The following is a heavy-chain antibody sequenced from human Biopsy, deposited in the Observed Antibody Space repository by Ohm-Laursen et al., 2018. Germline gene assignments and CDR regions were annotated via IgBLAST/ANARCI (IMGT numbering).Heavy chain of an antibody. CDR2: IIPMFGTA. CDR3: ARGPHSGSHSCFDY. CDR1: GYTFINYG. V-gene: IGHV1-69*13. D-gene: IGHD1-26*01. Sequence: ASVKVSRNASGYTFINYGFSWVRQAPGQGLEWMGGIIPMFGTANYAQMFQGRVTISADESTSTSYMELSSLTTEDTAIYYCARGPHSGSHSCFDYWGRGTLVTVSS. J-gene: IGHJ4*02.